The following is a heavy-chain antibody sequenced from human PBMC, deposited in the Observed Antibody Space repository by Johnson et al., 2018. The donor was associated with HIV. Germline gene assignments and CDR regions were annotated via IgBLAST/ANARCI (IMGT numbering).Heavy chain of an antibody. J-gene: IGHJ3*02. CDR1: GFTFSNYW. CDR3: ASVLGRGYSGYDKNYDAFDI. CDR2: IKQDGSEK. D-gene: IGHD5-12*01. Sequence: VHLVESGGGVVQAGRSLRLSCAASGFTFSNYWMSWVRQAPGKGLEWVANIKQDGSEKYYVDSVKGRFNISRDNAKNSLYLQMNSLRAEDTALYYCASVLGRGYSGYDKNYDAFDIWGQGTMVTVSS. V-gene: IGHV3-7*03.